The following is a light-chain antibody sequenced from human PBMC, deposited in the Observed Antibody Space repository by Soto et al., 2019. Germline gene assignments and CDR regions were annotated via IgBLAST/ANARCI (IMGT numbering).Light chain of an antibody. CDR1: QSVSSY. J-gene: IGKJ5*01. Sequence: EIVLTQSPATLSLSPGERATLSCRASQSVSSYLAWYQQKPVQAPRLLIYDASNRATGIPARFSGSGSGTDFTLPTSSLEPEDFAVYYCQQRSNWPLVTFGQGTRLEI. CDR3: QQRSNWPLVT. CDR2: DAS. V-gene: IGKV3-11*01.